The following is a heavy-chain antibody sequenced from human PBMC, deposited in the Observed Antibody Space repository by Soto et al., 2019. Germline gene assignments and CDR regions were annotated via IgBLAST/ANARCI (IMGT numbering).Heavy chain of an antibody. D-gene: IGHD5-12*01. CDR1: GASIGTNNW. CDR3: AVPGRGDFDY. CDR2: VYHSGTT. Sequence: PSETLSLTWAVSGASIGTNNWWSWVRQPPGKGLEWIGEVYHSGTTNCNPSLKSRVTISIDKSKNQFSLTLTSMTAADTALYYCAVPGRGDFDYWSQGTLVTVSS. V-gene: IGHV4-4*02. J-gene: IGHJ4*02.